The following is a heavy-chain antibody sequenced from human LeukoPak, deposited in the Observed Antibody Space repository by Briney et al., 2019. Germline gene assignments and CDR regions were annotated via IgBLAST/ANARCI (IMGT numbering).Heavy chain of an antibody. J-gene: IGHJ4*02. CDR1: GYTFTGYY. V-gene: IGHV1-2*02. CDR2: INPNSGGT. D-gene: IGHD2-15*01. Sequence: ASVKVSCKASGYTFTGYYMHWVRQAPGQGLEWMGWINPNSGGTNYAQKLQGRVTMTRDTSISTAYMELSRLRSDDTAVYYCARDRQQYCSGGSCAIDYWGQGTLVTVSS. CDR3: ARDRQQYCSGGSCAIDY.